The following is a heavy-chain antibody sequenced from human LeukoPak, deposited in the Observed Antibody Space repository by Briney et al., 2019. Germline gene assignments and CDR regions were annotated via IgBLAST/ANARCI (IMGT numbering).Heavy chain of an antibody. V-gene: IGHV1-2*02. CDR1: GYTFTGYY. CDR3: ASPDIVATFGFDP. Sequence: GASVKVSCKASGYTFTGYYMHWVRQAPGQGLEWMGWINPNSGGTNYAQKFQGRVTMTRDTSISTAYMELSRLRSDDTAVYYCASPDIVATFGFDPWGQGTLVTVSS. J-gene: IGHJ5*02. D-gene: IGHD5-12*01. CDR2: INPNSGGT.